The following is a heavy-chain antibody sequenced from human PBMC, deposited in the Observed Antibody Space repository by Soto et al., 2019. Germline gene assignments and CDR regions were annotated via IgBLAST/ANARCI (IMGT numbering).Heavy chain of an antibody. CDR2: ISSSGSTI. CDR1: GFTFSDYY. CDR3: ARTGWYDDAFDI. D-gene: IGHD6-19*01. J-gene: IGHJ3*02. V-gene: IGHV3-11*01. Sequence: KPGGPLRLSSAASGFTFSDYYMSWIRQAPGKGLEWVSYISSSGSTIYYADSVKGRFTISRDNAKNSLYLQMNSLRAEDTAVYYCARTGWYDDAFDIWGQGTMVTVSS.